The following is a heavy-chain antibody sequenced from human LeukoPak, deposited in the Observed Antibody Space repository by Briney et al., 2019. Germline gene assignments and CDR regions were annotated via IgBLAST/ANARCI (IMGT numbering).Heavy chain of an antibody. CDR3: ASNGDHYYGSGSYGAFDI. CDR2: ISSSGSTI. Sequence: GGSLRLSCAASGFTFSSYEMNWVRQAPGKGLEWVSYISSSGSTIYYADSVKGRFPISRDNAKNSLYLQITSLRAEDTAVYYCASNGDHYYGSGSYGAFDIWGQGTMVTVSS. J-gene: IGHJ3*02. D-gene: IGHD3-10*01. V-gene: IGHV3-48*03. CDR1: GFTFSSYE.